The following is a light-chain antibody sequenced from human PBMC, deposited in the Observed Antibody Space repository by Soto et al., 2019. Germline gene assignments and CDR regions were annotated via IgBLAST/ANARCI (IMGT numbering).Light chain of an antibody. CDR1: QNVRTF. CDR3: QQYGSSPLT. Sequence: EVVLTQSPATLSLSPGERATLSCRASQNVRTFLDWYQQKPGQAPRLLIYGASNRATGIPARFSGSGSGTDFTLTISSLEPEDFAVYYCQQYGSSPLTFGGGTKVGIK. J-gene: IGKJ4*01. CDR2: GAS. V-gene: IGKV3-11*01.